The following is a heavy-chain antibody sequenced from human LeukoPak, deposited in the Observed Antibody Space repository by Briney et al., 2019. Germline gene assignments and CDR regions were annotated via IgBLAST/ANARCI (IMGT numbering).Heavy chain of an antibody. CDR1: GGSISSGGYY. CDR2: IYYSGST. V-gene: IGHV4-31*03. J-gene: IGHJ6*02. Sequence: SETLSLTCTVSGGSISSGGYYWSWIRQHPGKGLEWIGYIYYSGSTYYNPSLKSRVTISVDTSKNQFSLKLSSVTAADTAVYYCASLPRAGYCSSTSCSPNYYYYGMDVWGQGTLVTVSS. D-gene: IGHD2-2*01. CDR3: ASLPRAGYCSSTSCSPNYYYYGMDV.